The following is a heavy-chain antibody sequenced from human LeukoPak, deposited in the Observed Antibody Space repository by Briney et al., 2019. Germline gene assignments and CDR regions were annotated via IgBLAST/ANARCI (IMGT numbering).Heavy chain of an antibody. V-gene: IGHV3-23*01. CDR2: ISPGGGTT. J-gene: IGHJ4*02. CDR1: GFTFSNEA. Sequence: QPGGSLRLSCGVSGFTFSNEAVGWVRQLRGGGPGGVSTISPGGGTTYYAESMKGRFTITRDNSKNTLYLQMNSLRTEDTAVYYCARGGWIQLWLPLDYWGQGTLVTVSS. CDR3: ARGGWIQLWLPLDY. D-gene: IGHD5-18*01.